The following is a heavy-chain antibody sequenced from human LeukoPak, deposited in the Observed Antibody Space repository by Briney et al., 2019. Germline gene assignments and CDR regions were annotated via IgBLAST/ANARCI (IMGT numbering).Heavy chain of an antibody. Sequence: SETLSLTCTVSGGSISSYYWSWIRQPPGKGLEWIGYIYYSGSTNYNPSLKSRVTISVDTSKNQFSLKLSSVTAADTAVYYCARVGRYYYDSSGYYLYWYFDLWGRGTLVTVSS. CDR2: IYYSGST. J-gene: IGHJ2*01. CDR3: ARVGRYYYDSSGYYLYWYFDL. CDR1: GGSISSYY. D-gene: IGHD3-22*01. V-gene: IGHV4-59*01.